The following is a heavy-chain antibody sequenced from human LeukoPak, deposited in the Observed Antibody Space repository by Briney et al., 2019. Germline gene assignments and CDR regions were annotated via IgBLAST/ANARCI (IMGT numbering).Heavy chain of an antibody. J-gene: IGHJ4*02. CDR2: IYPADSDT. CDR3: ARQSRDGSKTRGYFFDY. Sequence: GESLKISCQVSGYIFTHYWIGWVRQMPGKGLGSMGIIYPADSDTTYRPSFQGQVTISVDKSISTVYLQWSSLKASDTAMYFCARQSRDGSKTRGYFFDYWGQGTLVTVSS. V-gene: IGHV5-51*01. CDR1: GYIFTHYW. D-gene: IGHD3-10*01.